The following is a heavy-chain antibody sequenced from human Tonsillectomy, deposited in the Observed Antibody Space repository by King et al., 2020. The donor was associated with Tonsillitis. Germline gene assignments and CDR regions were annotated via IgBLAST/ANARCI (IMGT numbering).Heavy chain of an antibody. CDR3: ARALSSSSAYFQH. J-gene: IGHJ1*01. V-gene: IGHV3-11*01. CDR2: ISSSGSTF. D-gene: IGHD6-6*01. CDR1: GFTFSDYY. Sequence: VQLVESGGGLVKPGGSLRLSCAASGFTFSDYYMSWIRQAPGKGLEGVSYISSSGSTFYYADSVKGRFTISRDNAKNSLYLQMNSLRAEDTAVYYCARALSSSSAYFQHWGQGTLVTVSS.